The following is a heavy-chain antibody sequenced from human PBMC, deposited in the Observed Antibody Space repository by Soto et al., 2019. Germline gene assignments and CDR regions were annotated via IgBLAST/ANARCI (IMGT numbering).Heavy chain of an antibody. CDR1: GGCFSGYQ. V-gene: IGHV4-34*01. Sequence: QVQLQQWGAGLLKPSETLSLTCAVYGGCFSGYQWSWIRQTPGKGLEWIGEINDSGNINYNPSLKSGVSIFVDTAKKQISRKLSSVTAADTAVYYCARGLLLWFGELSRRGGYYYYMDVWGKGTTVTVSS. D-gene: IGHD3-10*01. CDR2: INDSGNI. CDR3: ARGLLLWFGELSRRGGYYYYMDV. J-gene: IGHJ6*03.